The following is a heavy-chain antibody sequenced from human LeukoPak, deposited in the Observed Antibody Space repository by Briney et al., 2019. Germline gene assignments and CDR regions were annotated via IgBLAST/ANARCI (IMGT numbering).Heavy chain of an antibody. D-gene: IGHD1-1*01. J-gene: IGHJ3*02. V-gene: IGHV4-61*01. CDR1: GGSVSSSSYF. CDR2: IYYSGST. Sequence: PSETLSLTCTVSGGSVSSSSYFWSWIRQPPGKGLEWIGYIYYSGSTNYNPSLKSRVTMSVDTSRNQFSLKLTSVTAADTAVYFCAREYGNEVPFDIWGQGTMVTVSS. CDR3: AREYGNEVPFDI.